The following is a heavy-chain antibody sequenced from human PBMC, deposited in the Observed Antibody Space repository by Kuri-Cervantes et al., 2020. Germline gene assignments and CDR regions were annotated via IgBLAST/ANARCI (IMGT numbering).Heavy chain of an antibody. CDR3: ARDFSSLSDAFDI. D-gene: IGHD2/OR15-2a*01. CDR2: INPSGSST. Sequence: ASVKVSCKASGYTFTGYYMHWVRQAPGQGLEWMGWINPSGSSTSYAQKFQGRVTMTRDTSTSTVYMELSSLRSEDTAVYYCARDFSSLSDAFDIWGQGTMVTVSS. V-gene: IGHV1-46*01. CDR1: GYTFTGYY. J-gene: IGHJ3*02.